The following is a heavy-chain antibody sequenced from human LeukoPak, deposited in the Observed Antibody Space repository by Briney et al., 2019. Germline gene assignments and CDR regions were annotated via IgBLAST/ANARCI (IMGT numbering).Heavy chain of an antibody. CDR3: ARFARGGGFNWNYGIAYYFDY. CDR1: GGSISSYY. V-gene: IGHV4-59*01. Sequence: SETLSLTCTVSGGSISSYYWSWIRQPPGKGLEWIGYIYYSGSTNYNPSLKSRVTISVDTSKNQFSLKLSSVTAADTAVYYCARFARGGGFNWNYGIAYYFDYWGQGTLVTVSS. J-gene: IGHJ4*02. D-gene: IGHD1-7*01. CDR2: IYYSGST.